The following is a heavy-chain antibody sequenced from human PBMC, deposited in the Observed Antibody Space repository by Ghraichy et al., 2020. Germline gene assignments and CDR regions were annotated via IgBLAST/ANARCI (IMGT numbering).Heavy chain of an antibody. CDR3: ARETPRGICFDY. CDR2: IYGGGIK. CDR1: GYTFTDYH. D-gene: IGHD2-15*01. J-gene: IGHJ4*02. Sequence: ASVKVSCKASGYTFTDYHIHWVRQAPGQGLQYMGVIYGGGIKNYAQRFQGRLTMGRDTSTDTVYMELNSLGSEDTAVYYCARETPRGICFDYWGQGTPVTVSS. V-gene: IGHV1-46*01.